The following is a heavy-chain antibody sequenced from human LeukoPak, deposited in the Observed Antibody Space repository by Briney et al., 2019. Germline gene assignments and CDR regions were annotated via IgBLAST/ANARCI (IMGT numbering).Heavy chain of an antibody. V-gene: IGHV4-39*01. J-gene: IGHJ3*02. D-gene: IGHD2-15*01. Sequence: SETLSLTCTVSGGSISSSSYYWGWIRQPPGKGLEWIGSIYYSGSTYYNPSLKSRVTISVDTSKNQFSLKLSSVTAADTAVYYCAGGKDDEAFDIWGQGTMVTVSS. CDR2: IYYSGST. CDR3: AGGKDDEAFDI. CDR1: GGSISSSSYY.